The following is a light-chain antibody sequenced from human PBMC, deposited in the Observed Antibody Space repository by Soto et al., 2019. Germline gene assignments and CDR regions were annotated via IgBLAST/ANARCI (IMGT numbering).Light chain of an antibody. Sequence: DIQMTQSPSSVSASVGDRVTITCRASQGISTYLAWYQQKPGKAPNLLIHAASTLQSGVPSRFSGSGSGTDFTLTISSLQPEDFATYDCQKGNYFPLTFGGGTKVEIK. CDR3: QKGNYFPLT. V-gene: IGKV1D-12*01. CDR2: AAS. CDR1: QGISTY. J-gene: IGKJ4*01.